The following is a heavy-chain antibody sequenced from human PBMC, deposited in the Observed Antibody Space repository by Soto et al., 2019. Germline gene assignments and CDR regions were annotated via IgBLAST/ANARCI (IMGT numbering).Heavy chain of an antibody. Sequence: QVQLVQSGAEVKKPGASVKVSCKTSDYTLTNFGLTWVRQAPGQGLEWMGWIRPYNGHTDYVQNLQGRITMTTDSSTNTAYMELRSLRSDDTAVYYCARVKTVATIVEYWGQGTLVTVSS. CDR3: ARVKTVATIVEY. J-gene: IGHJ4*02. D-gene: IGHD6-19*01. CDR2: IRPYNGHT. V-gene: IGHV1-18*01. CDR1: DYTLTNFG.